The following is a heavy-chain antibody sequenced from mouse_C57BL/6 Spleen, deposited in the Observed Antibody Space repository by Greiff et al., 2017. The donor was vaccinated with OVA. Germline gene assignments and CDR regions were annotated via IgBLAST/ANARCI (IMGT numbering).Heavy chain of an antibody. J-gene: IGHJ4*01. CDR2: IYPGSGST. CDR3: ARWGTTEDYAMDY. Sequence: VQLQQSGAELVKPGASVKMSCKASGYTFTSYWITWVKQRPGQGLEWIGDIYPGSGSTNYNEKFKSKATLTVDTSSSTADMQLSSLTSEDSAVYYCARWGTTEDYAMDYWGQGTSVTVSS. CDR1: GYTFTSYW. D-gene: IGHD1-1*01. V-gene: IGHV1-55*01.